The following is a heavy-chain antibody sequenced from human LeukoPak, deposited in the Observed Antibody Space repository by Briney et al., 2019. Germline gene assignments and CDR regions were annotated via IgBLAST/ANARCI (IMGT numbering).Heavy chain of an antibody. V-gene: IGHV4-30-4*01. CDR2: IYYSGST. D-gene: IGHD3-10*01. CDR3: ARGTGLLWFGIVDY. J-gene: IGHJ4*02. Sequence: PSQTLSLTCTVSGGSISSGDYYWSWIRQPPGKGLEWIGYIYYSGSTYYNPSLKSRVTISVDTSKNQFSLKLSSVTAADTAVYYCARGTGLLWFGIVDYWGQGTLVTVSS. CDR1: GGSISSGDYY.